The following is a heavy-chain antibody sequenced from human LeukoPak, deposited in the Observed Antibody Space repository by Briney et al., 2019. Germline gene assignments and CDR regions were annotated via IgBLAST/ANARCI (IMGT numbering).Heavy chain of an antibody. D-gene: IGHD3-16*01. CDR1: GGSISSYY. CDR2: IYYSGST. V-gene: IGHV4-59*01. J-gene: IGHJ5*02. Sequence: PSETLSLTCTGSGGSISSYYWSWIRQPPGKGLEWIGYIYYSGSTNYNPSLKSRVTISVDTSKNQFSLKLSSVTAADPAVYYCARVKGGWFDPWGQGTLVTVSS. CDR3: ARVKGGWFDP.